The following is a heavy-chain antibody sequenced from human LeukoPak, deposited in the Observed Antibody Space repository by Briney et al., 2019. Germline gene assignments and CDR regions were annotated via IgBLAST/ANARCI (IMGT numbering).Heavy chain of an antibody. Sequence: GGSLRLSCAASGFTFSSYSMHWVRQAPGKGLEWVALISYDGSNKYYADSVKGRFTISRDNSKNTLYLQMNSLRAEDTAVYYCARGIAAASGAFDIWGQGTMVTVSS. D-gene: IGHD6-13*01. J-gene: IGHJ3*02. CDR3: ARGIAAASGAFDI. CDR1: GFTFSSYS. CDR2: ISYDGSNK. V-gene: IGHV3-30*03.